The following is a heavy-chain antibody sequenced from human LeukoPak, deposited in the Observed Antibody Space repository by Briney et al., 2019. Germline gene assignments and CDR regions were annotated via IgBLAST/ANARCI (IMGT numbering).Heavy chain of an antibody. J-gene: IGHJ4*02. CDR3: ARESPKIYDYVWGSYRSTNFDY. D-gene: IGHD3-16*02. CDR2: IIPIFGTA. V-gene: IGHV1-69*13. CDR1: GGTFSSYA. Sequence: GASVKVSCKASGGTFSSYAISWVRQAPGQGLEWMGGIIPIFGTASYAQKFQGRVTITADESTSTAYMELSSLRSEDTAVYYCARESPKIYDYVWGSYRSTNFDYWGQGTLVTVSS.